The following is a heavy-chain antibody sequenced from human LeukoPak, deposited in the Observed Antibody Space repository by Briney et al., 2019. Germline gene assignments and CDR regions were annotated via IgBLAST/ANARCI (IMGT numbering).Heavy chain of an antibody. V-gene: IGHV3-30*02. CDR2: IRFDGSDK. Sequence: PGGSLRLSCEASGFTFRSYGIHWVRQAPGKGLEWVAFIRFDGSDKYYADSVKGRFTISRDNSKNTVSLQMNGLRAEDTAVYYCAKDGVVAATRAYSDYWGQGTLVTVSS. J-gene: IGHJ4*02. CDR3: AKDGVVAATRAYSDY. CDR1: GFTFRSYG. D-gene: IGHD2-15*01.